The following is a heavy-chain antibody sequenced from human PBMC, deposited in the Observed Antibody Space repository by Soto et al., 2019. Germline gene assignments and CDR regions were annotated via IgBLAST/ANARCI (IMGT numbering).Heavy chain of an antibody. D-gene: IGHD2-15*01. Sequence: SVKLSCKSPGYTFTNCYMQWVRQAPGQGLEWMGIITPSGGSTSYAQKFQGRVTMTRDTSTSTVYMELSSLRSEDTAVDYCASEGDGSWNRAYDIRGQGTMVTGSS. V-gene: IGHV1-46*03. CDR2: ITPSGGST. J-gene: IGHJ3*02. CDR1: GYTFTNCY. CDR3: ASEGDGSWNRAYDI.